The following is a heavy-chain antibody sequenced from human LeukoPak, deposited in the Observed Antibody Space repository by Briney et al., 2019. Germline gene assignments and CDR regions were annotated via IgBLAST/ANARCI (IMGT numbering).Heavy chain of an antibody. CDR3: AKPIMIVVEMGDY. CDR2: ISGSGGST. Sequence: PGGSLRLSCAASGFTFSSYAMSWVRQAPGKGLEWVSAISGSGGSTYYADSVKGRFTISRDNSKNTPYLQMNSLRAEDTAVYYCAKPIMIVVEMGDYWGQGTLVTVSS. J-gene: IGHJ4*02. CDR1: GFTFSSYA. V-gene: IGHV3-23*01. D-gene: IGHD3-22*01.